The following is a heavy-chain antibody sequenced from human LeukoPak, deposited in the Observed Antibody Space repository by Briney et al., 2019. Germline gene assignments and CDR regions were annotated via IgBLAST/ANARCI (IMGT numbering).Heavy chain of an antibody. V-gene: IGHV3-74*01. CDR1: GFTFNSYW. CDR2: INSDGSST. CDR3: ARDYYHSVDY. J-gene: IGHJ4*02. Sequence: PGGSPRLSCAASGFTFNSYWMHWVRQAPGKGLVWVSLINSDGSSTTYADSVKSRFTISRDNAKNTLHLQMNSLRTEDTAVYYCARDYYHSVDYWGQGTLVTVSS. D-gene: IGHD3-10*01.